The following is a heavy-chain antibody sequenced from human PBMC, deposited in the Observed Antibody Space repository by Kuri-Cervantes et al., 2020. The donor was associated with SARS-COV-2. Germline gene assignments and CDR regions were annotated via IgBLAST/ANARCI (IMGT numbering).Heavy chain of an antibody. J-gene: IGHJ4*02. D-gene: IGHD6-19*01. CDR2: INHSGST. CDR1: GGSFSGYY. CDR3: ARRGAVAGTVPFFDY. Sequence: ESLKISCAVYGGSFSGYYWSWIRQPPGKGLEWIGEINHSGSTNYNPSLKSRVTISVDTSKNQFSLKLSSVTAADTAVYYCARRGAVAGTVPFFDYWAREPWSPSPQ. V-gene: IGHV4-34*01.